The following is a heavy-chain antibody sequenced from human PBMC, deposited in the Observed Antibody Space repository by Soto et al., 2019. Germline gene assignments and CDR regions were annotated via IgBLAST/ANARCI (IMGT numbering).Heavy chain of an antibody. CDR1: GGSFSGYY. D-gene: IGHD6-13*01. J-gene: IGHJ4*02. Sequence: SETLSLTCAVYGGSFSGYYWSWIRQPPGKGLEWIGEINHSGSTNYNPSLKSRVTISVDTSKNQFSLKLSSVTAADTAVYYCARLSWSTHYFDYWGQGTLVTSPQ. V-gene: IGHV4-34*01. CDR3: ARLSWSTHYFDY. CDR2: INHSGST.